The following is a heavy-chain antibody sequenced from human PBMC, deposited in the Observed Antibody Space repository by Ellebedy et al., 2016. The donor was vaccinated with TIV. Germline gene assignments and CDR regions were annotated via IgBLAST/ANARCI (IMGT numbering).Heavy chain of an antibody. CDR1: GFTVSNNY. D-gene: IGHD4-17*01. CDR3: AKGGATVTLSFDY. Sequence: GGSLRLSCEVSGFTVSNNYMTWVRQAPGKGLEWVSVIYSGGTTYYADSVRGRFTISRDNSKNTLYLQMNSLRAEDTAVYYCAKGGATVTLSFDYWGQGTLVTVSS. CDR2: IYSGGTT. J-gene: IGHJ4*02. V-gene: IGHV3-66*01.